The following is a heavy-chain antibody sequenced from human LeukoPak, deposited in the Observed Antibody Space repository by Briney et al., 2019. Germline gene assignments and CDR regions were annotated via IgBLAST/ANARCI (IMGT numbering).Heavy chain of an antibody. CDR3: AREGEAFDY. Sequence: PGGSLRLSCTASGFTFSSSAMSWVRQAPGKGLEWVANMRQDGSEKFYADSVKGRFTVSRDNAKNLLFLQMNSLRAEDTAVYYCAREGEAFDYWGQGTLVTVSS. CDR2: MRQDGSEK. J-gene: IGHJ4*02. V-gene: IGHV3-7*01. D-gene: IGHD3-16*01. CDR1: GFTFSSSA.